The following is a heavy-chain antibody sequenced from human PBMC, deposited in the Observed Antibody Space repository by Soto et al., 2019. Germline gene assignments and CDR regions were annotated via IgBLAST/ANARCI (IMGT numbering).Heavy chain of an antibody. CDR3: ARSPSYYYYGMDV. V-gene: IGHV1-69*06. Sequence: GASVKVSCKASGGTFSSYAISWVRQAPGQGLEWMGGIIPIFGTANYAQKFQGRATITADKSTSTAYMELSSLRSEDTAVYYCARSPSYYYYGMDVWGQGTTVTVSS. CDR1: GGTFSSYA. J-gene: IGHJ6*02. CDR2: IIPIFGTA.